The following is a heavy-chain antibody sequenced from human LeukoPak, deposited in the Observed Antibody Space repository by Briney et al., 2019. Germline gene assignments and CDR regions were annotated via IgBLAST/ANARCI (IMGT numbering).Heavy chain of an antibody. CDR3: ARRRWEQPTNWYFDF. D-gene: IGHD1-26*01. CDR2: ISGSGGST. CDR1: GFTFSSYA. Sequence: GGSLRLSCAASGFTFSSYAMSWVRQAPGKGLEWVSAISGSGGSTYYADSVKGRFTISRDNSKNTLYLQMNSLRAEDTAVYYCARRRWEQPTNWYFDFWGRGALVTVSS. J-gene: IGHJ2*01. V-gene: IGHV3-23*01.